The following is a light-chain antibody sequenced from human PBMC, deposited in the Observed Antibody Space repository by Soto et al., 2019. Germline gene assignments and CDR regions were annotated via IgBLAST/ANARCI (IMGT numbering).Light chain of an antibody. CDR1: QTISSW. CDR2: KAS. J-gene: IGKJ1*01. Sequence: DIQMTQSPSTLSASVGDRVTITCRASQTISSWLAWYQQKPGQAPTLLIYKASSLESGVPSRFSGSGSGTEFTLTISSLQPDDFATYYCQQYHSYPWTFGQGTKVEFK. V-gene: IGKV1-5*03. CDR3: QQYHSYPWT.